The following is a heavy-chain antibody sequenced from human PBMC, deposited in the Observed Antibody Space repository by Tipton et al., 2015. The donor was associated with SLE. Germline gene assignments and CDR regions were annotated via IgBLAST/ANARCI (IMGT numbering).Heavy chain of an antibody. D-gene: IGHD4-23*01. CDR2: IYYSGST. CDR1: GGSISSHY. V-gene: IGHV4-59*11. CDR3: ARDSDGGNSGGPFDY. J-gene: IGHJ4*02. Sequence: TLSLTCTVSGGSISSHYWSWIRQPPGKGLEWIGYIYYSGSTYYNPSLKSRVTISVDTSKNQFSLKLSSVTAADTAVYYCARDSDGGNSGGPFDYWGQGTLVTVSS.